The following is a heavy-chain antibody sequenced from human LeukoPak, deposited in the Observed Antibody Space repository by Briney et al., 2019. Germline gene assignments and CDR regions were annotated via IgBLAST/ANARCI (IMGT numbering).Heavy chain of an antibody. Sequence: SETPSLTCTVSGGSISSYYWGWIRQPPGKGLEWIGSIYYSGSTYYNPSLKSRVTISVDTSKNQFSLKLSSVTAADTAVYYCARAVTIFGVVANAFDIWGQGTMVTVSS. V-gene: IGHV4-39*07. CDR2: IYYSGST. J-gene: IGHJ3*02. CDR1: GGSISSYY. CDR3: ARAVTIFGVVANAFDI. D-gene: IGHD3-3*01.